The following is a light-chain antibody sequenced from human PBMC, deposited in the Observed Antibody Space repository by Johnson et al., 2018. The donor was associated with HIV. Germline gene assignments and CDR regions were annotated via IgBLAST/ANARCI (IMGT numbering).Light chain of an antibody. Sequence: QSVLTQPPSVSAAPGQKVTISCSGSSSNIGNNYVSWYQQLPGTAPKLLIYENNKLPSGIPDRFSGSKSGTSATLGITGLQTGDEADYYCGTWDSSLSAAVFGTGTKVTVL. CDR1: SSNIGNNY. J-gene: IGLJ1*01. V-gene: IGLV1-51*02. CDR3: GTWDSSLSAAV. CDR2: ENN.